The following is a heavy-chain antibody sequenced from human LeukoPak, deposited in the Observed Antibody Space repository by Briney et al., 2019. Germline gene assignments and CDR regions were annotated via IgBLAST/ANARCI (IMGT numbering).Heavy chain of an antibody. V-gene: IGHV3-30-3*01. CDR3: ATLFGELLGMDY. CDR2: ISYDGSNK. CDR1: GFTFSSYA. D-gene: IGHD3-10*02. J-gene: IGHJ4*02. Sequence: GGSLRLSCAASGFTFSSYAMHWVRQAPGKGLEWVAVISYDGSNKYYADSVKGRFTISRDNSKNTLYLQMNSLRAEDTAVYYCATLFGELLGMDYWGQGTLVTVSS.